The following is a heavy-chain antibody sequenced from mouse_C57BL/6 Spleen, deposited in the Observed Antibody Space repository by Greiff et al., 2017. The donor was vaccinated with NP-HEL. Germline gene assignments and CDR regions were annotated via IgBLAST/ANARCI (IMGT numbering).Heavy chain of an antibody. CDR3: ARHWSYDDNYYAIDY. D-gene: IGHD2-12*01. V-gene: IGHV2-6-1*01. J-gene: IGHJ4*01. Sequence: QVQLKQSGPGLVAPSQSLSITCTVSGFSLTSYGVHWVRQPPGKGLEWLVVIWRGGGTTYNSAHKYRLSISKDNSKSQVFLKMNSLQTDDTAMYYCARHWSYDDNYYAIDYWGQGTSVTVSS. CDR2: IWRGGGT. CDR1: GFSLTSYG.